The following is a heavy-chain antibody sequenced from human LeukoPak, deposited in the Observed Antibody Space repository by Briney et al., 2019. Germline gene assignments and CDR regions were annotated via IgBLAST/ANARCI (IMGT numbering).Heavy chain of an antibody. J-gene: IGHJ6*02. CDR2: IIPIFGTA. CDR1: GGTFSSYA. Sequence: SVKVSCKASGGTFSSYAISWVRQAPGQGLEWMGGIIPIFGTANYARKFQGRVTITADESTSTAYMELSSLRSEDTAVYYCARDLTEYYYYGMDVWGQGTTVTVSS. V-gene: IGHV1-69*13. CDR3: ARDLTEYYYYGMDV.